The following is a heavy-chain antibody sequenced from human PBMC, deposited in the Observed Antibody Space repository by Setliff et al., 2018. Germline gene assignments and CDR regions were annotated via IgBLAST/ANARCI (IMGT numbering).Heavy chain of an antibody. CDR2: IWDDGGNK. CDR3: ARTCSGSGCYAGLES. D-gene: IGHD2-15*01. CDR1: GFTFSSYR. Sequence: GGSLRLSCAASGFTFSSYRMHLVRQAPGKGLEWVAVIWDDGGNKYHADSVKGRFTISRDNSKNTLYLQMNSLRPEDTDVYYCARTCSGSGCYAGLESWGQGTPVTVSS. V-gene: IGHV3-33*08. J-gene: IGHJ4*02.